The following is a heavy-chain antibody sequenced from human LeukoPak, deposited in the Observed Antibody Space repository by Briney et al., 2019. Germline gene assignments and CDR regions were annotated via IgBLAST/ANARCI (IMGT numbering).Heavy chain of an antibody. CDR3: ATDAGTYYYDSSGYPLGY. CDR1: GYTLTELS. Sequence: ASVKVSCKVSGYTLTELSMHWVRQAPGKGLEWMGGFDPEDGETIYAQEFQGRVTMTEDTSTDTAYMELSSLRSEDTAVYYCATDAGTYYYDSSGYPLGYWGQGTLVTVSS. CDR2: FDPEDGET. D-gene: IGHD3-22*01. J-gene: IGHJ4*02. V-gene: IGHV1-24*01.